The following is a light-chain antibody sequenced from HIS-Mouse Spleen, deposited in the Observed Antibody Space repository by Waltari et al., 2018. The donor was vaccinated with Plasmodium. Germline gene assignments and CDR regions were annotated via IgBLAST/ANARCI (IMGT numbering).Light chain of an antibody. V-gene: IGLV1-47*01. CDR1: SSNTGSTY. CDR2: RNT. J-gene: IGLJ1*01. CDR3: AAWDDSLSGYV. Sequence: QSVLTQPPSASGTPGQRVTISCSGSSSNTGSTYVYWYQQLPGTAPTLLIYRNTQRPSGVPDRFSGSKSGTSASLAISGLRSEDEADYYCAAWDDSLSGYVFGTGTKVTVL.